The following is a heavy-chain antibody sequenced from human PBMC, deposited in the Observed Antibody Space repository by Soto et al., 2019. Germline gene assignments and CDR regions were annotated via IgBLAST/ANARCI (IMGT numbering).Heavy chain of an antibody. D-gene: IGHD6-19*01. CDR1: GGSITDSY. CDR3: ARGGKTSGWYWGFDY. Sequence: SETLSPTCTVSGGSITDSYWNWIRQPPGKGLEWIGYIYYNGRPDYNPSLKSRVTVSIDRSKNHFSLILNSVTAADTAMYFCARGGKTSGWYWGFDYRGPGTLVTVS. CDR2: IYYNGRP. V-gene: IGHV4-59*01. J-gene: IGHJ4*02.